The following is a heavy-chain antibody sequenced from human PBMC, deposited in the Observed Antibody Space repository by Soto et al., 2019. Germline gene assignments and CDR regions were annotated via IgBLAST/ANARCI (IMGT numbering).Heavy chain of an antibody. D-gene: IGHD6-13*01. CDR2: INVGNGRT. V-gene: IGHV1-3*01. CDR3: ASSSAGGRGFYAWDV. Sequence: ASVKVSFKASGYTFTTYDIHWVLQAPGQRLEWMGWINVGNGRTKYSQNFQGRVTIGRDTSANTAYLEVNTLRSEDTAVYYCASSSAGGRGFYAWDVWGQGTTVTV. J-gene: IGHJ6*02. CDR1: GYTFTTYD.